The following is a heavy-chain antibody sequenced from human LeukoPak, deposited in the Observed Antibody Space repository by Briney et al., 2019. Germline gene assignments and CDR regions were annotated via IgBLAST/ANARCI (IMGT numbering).Heavy chain of an antibody. V-gene: IGHV3-21*01. J-gene: IGHJ5*02. CDR1: GFTFSSYE. CDR3: ARGVNSGRYPYWFDR. Sequence: PGGSLRLSCAASGFTFSSYEMNWVRQAPGKGLEWVSSISSISRVIYHADSVKGRFTISTDNTKNSLYLQMNSLTDAAKYVYSSARGVNSGRYPYWFDRWGQGILVTVSS. CDR2: ISSISRVI. D-gene: IGHD6-19*01.